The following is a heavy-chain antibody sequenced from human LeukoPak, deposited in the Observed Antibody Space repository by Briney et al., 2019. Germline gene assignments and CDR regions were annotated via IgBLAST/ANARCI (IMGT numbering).Heavy chain of an antibody. D-gene: IGHD3-22*01. CDR2: VTWNSGII. CDR3: ASDYYDSSGYSYYMDV. J-gene: IGHJ6*03. Sequence: PGGSLRLSCAASGFTFDDYAMHWVRQAPGKGLEWVSGVTWNSGIIVYADSVKGRFTISRDNARNSLFLEMTSLRGDDTALYHCASDYYDSSGYSYYMDVWGKGTTVTVSS. V-gene: IGHV3-9*01. CDR1: GFTFDDYA.